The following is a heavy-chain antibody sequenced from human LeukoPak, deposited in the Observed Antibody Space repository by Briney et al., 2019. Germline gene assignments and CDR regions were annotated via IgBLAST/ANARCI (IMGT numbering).Heavy chain of an antibody. CDR1: GYTFTGYY. V-gene: IGHV1-2*02. CDR3: AKDRSEGYCSSSSCYANGLDAFDI. Sequence: ASVKVSCKASGYTFTGYYMHWVRQAPGQGLEWMGWINPNSGGTNYAQKLQGRVIMTTDTSTSTAYMELRSLRSDDTAVYYCAKDRSEGYCSSSSCYANGLDAFDIWAQGTMVTVSS. J-gene: IGHJ3*02. CDR2: INPNSGGT. D-gene: IGHD2-2*01.